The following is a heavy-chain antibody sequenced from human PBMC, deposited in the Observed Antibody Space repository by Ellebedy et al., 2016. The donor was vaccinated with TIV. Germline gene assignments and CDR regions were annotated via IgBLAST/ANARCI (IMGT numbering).Heavy chain of an antibody. V-gene: IGHV3-13*01. J-gene: IGHJ4*02. Sequence: GESLKISCAASGFTFSNYDIHWVRQATGKGLEWVSGIGTAGDTYYAGSVKGRFTISRDNSKNTLYLQMTSLRAEEPAVYYCARDTGILDGGVFDYWGQGTLVTVSS. CDR3: ARDTGILDGGVFDY. D-gene: IGHD3-16*01. CDR1: GFTFSNYD. CDR2: IGTAGDT.